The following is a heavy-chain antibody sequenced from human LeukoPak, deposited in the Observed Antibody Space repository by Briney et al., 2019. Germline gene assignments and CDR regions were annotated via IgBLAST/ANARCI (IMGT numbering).Heavy chain of an antibody. CDR2: ISSSSTYI. Sequence: GGSLRLSCAASGFTFDDYAMHWVRQAPGKGLEWVSSISSSSTYIYYADSVKGRFTISRDNAKNSLYLRMNSLRAEDTAVYYCARSLAPGRNSDYWGQGTLVTVSS. CDR3: ARSLAPGRNSDY. J-gene: IGHJ4*02. V-gene: IGHV3-21*01. CDR1: GFTFDDYA.